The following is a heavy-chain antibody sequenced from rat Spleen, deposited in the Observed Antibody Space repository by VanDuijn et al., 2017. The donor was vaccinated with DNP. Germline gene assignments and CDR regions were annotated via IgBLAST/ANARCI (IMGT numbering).Heavy chain of an antibody. J-gene: IGHJ2*01. CDR1: GFSLTDHS. D-gene: IGHD1-1*01. Sequence: EVQLKESGPGLVQPSQTLSLPCTVSGFSLTDHSVHWVRQPPGKGLEWIGVMWNGGSTAYNSALNSRLSFTRDTSKSQVFLQMNSLQTEDTGIYYCTSHYSGAEYWGQGVMVTVSS. CDR3: TSHYSGAEY. CDR2: MWNGGST. V-gene: IGHV2S63*01.